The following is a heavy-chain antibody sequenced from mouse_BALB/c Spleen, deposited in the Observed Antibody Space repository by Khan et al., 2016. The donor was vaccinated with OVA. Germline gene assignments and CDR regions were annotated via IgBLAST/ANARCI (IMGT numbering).Heavy chain of an antibody. V-gene: IGHV9-3-1*01. CDR3: SRYDYSDYLGS. D-gene: IGHD2-4*01. CDR1: GYTFTNYG. J-gene: IGHJ2*01. CDR2: INTYTGEP. Sequence: QIQLVQSGPELKKPGETVKISCKASGYTFTNYGMNWVKQAPGKGLKWMGWINTYTGEPTYVDDFKGRFVFSLENSASTAYLQSHNLQNEDPATYFCSRYDYSDYLGSWGQGTTLTVAS.